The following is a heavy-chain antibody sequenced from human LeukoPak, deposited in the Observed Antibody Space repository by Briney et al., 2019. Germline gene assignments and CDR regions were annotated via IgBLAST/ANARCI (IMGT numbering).Heavy chain of an antibody. V-gene: IGHV3-53*01. J-gene: IGHJ3*02. CDR2: IYSGGST. D-gene: IGHD1-26*01. CDR3: ARDVPYSGSPYAFDI. CDR1: GFTVSSNY. Sequence: GGSLRLSCAASGFTVSSNYMSWVRQAPGKGLEWVSVIYSGGSTYYADSVKGRFTNSRDNSKNTLYLQMNSLRAEDTAVYYCARDVPYSGSPYAFDIWGQGTMVTVSS.